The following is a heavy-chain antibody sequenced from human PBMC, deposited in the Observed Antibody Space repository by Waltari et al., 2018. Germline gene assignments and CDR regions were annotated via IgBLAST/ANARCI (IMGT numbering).Heavy chain of an antibody. V-gene: IGHV4-34*01. Sequence: QVQLQQWGAGLLKPSETLSLTCAVYGGSFSGYYWSWIRQPPGKGLEWIGEIHHSGSTNYNPSRKSRVTISVDTSKNQFSLKLSSVTAADTAVYYCARRAPIFGVVTAFDYWGQGTLVTVSS. J-gene: IGHJ4*02. D-gene: IGHD3-3*01. CDR2: IHHSGST. CDR3: ARRAPIFGVVTAFDY. CDR1: GGSFSGYY.